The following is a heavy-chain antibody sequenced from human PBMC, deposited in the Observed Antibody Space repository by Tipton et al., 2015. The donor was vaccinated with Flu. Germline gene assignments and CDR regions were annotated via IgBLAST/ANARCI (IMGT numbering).Heavy chain of an antibody. CDR2: TYYRSKWYN. D-gene: IGHD2-2*01. Sequence: LRLSCAASGDSVSSNSAAWNWIRQSPSRGLEWLGRTYYRSKWYNDYAVSVKSRITINPDTSKNQFSLQLNSVTPEDTAVYYCARGTGYCSSTSCFHGMDVWGQGTTVTVSS. J-gene: IGHJ6*02. V-gene: IGHV6-1*01. CDR1: GDSVSSNSAA. CDR3: ARGTGYCSSTSCFHGMDV.